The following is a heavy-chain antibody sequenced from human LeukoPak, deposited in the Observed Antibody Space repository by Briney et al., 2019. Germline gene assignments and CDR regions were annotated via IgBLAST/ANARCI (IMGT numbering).Heavy chain of an antibody. D-gene: IGHD3-22*01. Sequence: SETLSLTCTVSGGSISSSSYYWGWIRQPPGKGLEWIGSIYYSGSTYYNPSLKSRVTISVDTSKNQFSLKLSSVTAADTAVYYCAHMVYDSSDYFDYWGQGTLVTVSS. J-gene: IGHJ4*02. CDR2: IYYSGST. CDR3: AHMVYDSSDYFDY. V-gene: IGHV4-39*07. CDR1: GGSISSSSYY.